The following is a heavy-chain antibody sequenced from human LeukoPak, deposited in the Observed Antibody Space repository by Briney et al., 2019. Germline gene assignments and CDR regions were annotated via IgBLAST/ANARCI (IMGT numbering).Heavy chain of an antibody. D-gene: IGHD2-21*02. CDR2: IYYSGST. CDR3: ASGDLEFDY. Sequence: SETLSLTCTVSGGSISSSSYYWGWIRQPPGTGLEWIGSIYYSGSTYYNPSLKSRVTISVYTSKNQFSLKLSSVTAADTAVYYCASGDLEFDYWGQGTLVTVSS. CDR1: GGSISSSSYY. J-gene: IGHJ4*02. V-gene: IGHV4-39*01.